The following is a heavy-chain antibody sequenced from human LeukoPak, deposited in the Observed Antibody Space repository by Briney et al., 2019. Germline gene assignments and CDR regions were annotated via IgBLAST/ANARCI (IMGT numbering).Heavy chain of an antibody. CDR3: ARIPADSSSYYYISYFDY. Sequence: ASVKVSCKASGGTFSSYAISWVRQAPGQGLEWMGWISAYNGNTNYAQKFQGRITMTTDTSTSTAYMELSSLASDDTAVHYCARIPADSSSYYYISYFDYWGQGTLVTVSS. CDR1: GGTFSSYA. D-gene: IGHD3-22*01. J-gene: IGHJ4*02. CDR2: ISAYNGNT. V-gene: IGHV1-18*01.